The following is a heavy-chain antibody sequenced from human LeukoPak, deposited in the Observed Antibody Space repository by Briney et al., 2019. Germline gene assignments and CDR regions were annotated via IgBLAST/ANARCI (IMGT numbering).Heavy chain of an antibody. CDR1: GGSFSSYA. J-gene: IGHJ4*02. Sequence: SVKVSCKASGGSFSSYAISWVRQAPGQGLEWMGRIIPILGIANYAQKFQGRVTITADKSTSTAYMELSSLRSEDTAVYYCARDTDTAIPTASDYWGQGTLVTVSS. CDR3: ARDTDTAIPTASDY. V-gene: IGHV1-69*04. D-gene: IGHD5-18*01. CDR2: IIPILGIA.